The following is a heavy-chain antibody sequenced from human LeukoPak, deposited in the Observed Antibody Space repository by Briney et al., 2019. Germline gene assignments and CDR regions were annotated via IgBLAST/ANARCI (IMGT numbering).Heavy chain of an antibody. D-gene: IGHD6-19*01. CDR3: VGYSSGWYDGGD. Sequence: ETLSLTCTVYTGSLSGYSWSWVRQAPGRGLGWVSSISSSSSYIYYADSVKGRFTISRDNAKISLYLQMNSLRAEDTAVYYCVGYSSGWYDGGDWGQGTLVTVSS. CDR2: ISSSSSYI. J-gene: IGHJ4*02. CDR1: TGSLSGYS. V-gene: IGHV3-21*01.